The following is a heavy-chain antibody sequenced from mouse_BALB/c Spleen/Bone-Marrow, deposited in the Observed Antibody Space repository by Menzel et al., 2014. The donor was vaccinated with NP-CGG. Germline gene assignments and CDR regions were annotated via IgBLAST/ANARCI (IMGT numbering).Heavy chain of an antibody. V-gene: IGHV1-9*01. CDR3: ARGDYFDY. Sequence: QVQLQQSGAELMKPGASVNISCKATGYTFSSYWIEWVRQRPGHGLEWIGEILPGSGSTNYNEKFKGKATFTADTSSNXAYMQLSSLTSEDSAVYYCARGDYFDYWGQGTTLTVSS. CDR1: GYTFSSYW. J-gene: IGHJ2*01. CDR2: ILPGSGST.